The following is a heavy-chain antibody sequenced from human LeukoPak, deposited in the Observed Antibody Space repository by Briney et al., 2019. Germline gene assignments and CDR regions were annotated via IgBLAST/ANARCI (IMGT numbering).Heavy chain of an antibody. CDR3: VRGNCSGAVCVYFDP. D-gene: IGHD2-15*01. Sequence: PAETLSLTCTVSGASISPYHWSWIRQPPGKGLEWIGYIFYSGSTSYNPSLRSRVTILQDTSKNQVSLKLSSLTAADTAVYYCVRGNCSGAVCVYFDPWGQGTLLTVSS. J-gene: IGHJ5*02. CDR2: IFYSGST. CDR1: GASISPYH. V-gene: IGHV4-59*01.